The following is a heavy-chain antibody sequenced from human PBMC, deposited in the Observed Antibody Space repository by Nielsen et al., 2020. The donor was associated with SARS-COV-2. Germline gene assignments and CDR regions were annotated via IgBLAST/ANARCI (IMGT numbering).Heavy chain of an antibody. V-gene: IGHV4-31*03. CDR1: GGSISGENYF. Sequence: SETLSLTCTVSGGSISGENYFWTWIRQHPGKGLEWIGYIYYSGSSYYNPSLKSRVTTSVDTSKKQFSLKLSSVTAADTAVYYCARVALGSTNGMDVWGQGTTVTVSS. CDR2: IYYSGSS. CDR3: ARVALGSTNGMDV. J-gene: IGHJ6*02. D-gene: IGHD2-15*01.